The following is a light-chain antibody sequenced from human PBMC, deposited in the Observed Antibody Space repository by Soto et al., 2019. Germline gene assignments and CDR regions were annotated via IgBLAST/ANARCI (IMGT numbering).Light chain of an antibody. V-gene: IGKV3-15*01. Sequence: EIVMTQSPATLSVSPGERATLSCRASQSVSSNLAWYQQKPRQAPRLLIYGASTRATGIPARFSGSGSGTEFTLTISSRQSEDVAVYYCQQYNNWPRGTFGQGTKLEIK. CDR3: QQYNNWPRGT. CDR1: QSVSSN. CDR2: GAS. J-gene: IGKJ2*02.